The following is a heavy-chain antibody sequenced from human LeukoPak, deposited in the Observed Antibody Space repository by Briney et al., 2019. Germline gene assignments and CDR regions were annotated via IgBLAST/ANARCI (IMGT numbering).Heavy chain of an antibody. CDR2: IFVTGART. J-gene: IGHJ6*02. D-gene: IGHD1-26*01. V-gene: IGHV3-23*01. CDR3: ATSGSPEGMDV. Sequence: GGSLRLSCTASGFTFSSHALTWVRQAPGKGLEWVSAIFVTGARTYYADSVKGRFTISRDNSQNTLYLQMSSLRAEDTAVYYCATSGSPEGMDVWGQGTTVTVSS. CDR1: GFTFSSHA.